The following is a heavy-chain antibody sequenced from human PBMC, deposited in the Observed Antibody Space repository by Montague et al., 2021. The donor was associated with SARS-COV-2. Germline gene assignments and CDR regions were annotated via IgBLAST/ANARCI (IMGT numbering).Heavy chain of an antibody. Sequence: SETLSLTCTVSGGSISSSSYYWGWIRQPPGKGLEWIGSIYYSGSTYYNPSLKSRVTISVDTSKNQFSLKLSSVTAADTAVYYCARQMTSWWELLYYFDYRGQGTLVTVSS. CDR3: ARQMTSWWELLYYFDY. CDR1: GGSISSSSYY. D-gene: IGHD1-26*01. V-gene: IGHV4-39*01. CDR2: IYYSGST. J-gene: IGHJ4*02.